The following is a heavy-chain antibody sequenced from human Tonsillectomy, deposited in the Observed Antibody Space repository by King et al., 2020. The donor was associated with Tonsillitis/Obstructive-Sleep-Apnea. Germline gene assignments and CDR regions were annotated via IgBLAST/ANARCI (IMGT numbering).Heavy chain of an antibody. Sequence: QLVQSGAEVKKPGTSVKVSCKASGYTFTSYDITWVRQAPGQGLEWMGWSRPNNGDTNYAQKLQGRVTMTSDTSTSTAYMELRSLRSDDTAVYYCARDYYDSSGYYHGYLQPWGQGTLVTVSS. CDR3: ARDYYDSSGYYHGYLQP. CDR1: GYTFTSYD. CDR2: SRPNNGDT. J-gene: IGHJ1*01. D-gene: IGHD3-22*01. V-gene: IGHV1-18*01.